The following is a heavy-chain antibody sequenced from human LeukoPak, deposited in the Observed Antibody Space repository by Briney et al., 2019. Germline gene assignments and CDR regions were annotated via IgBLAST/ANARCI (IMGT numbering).Heavy chain of an antibody. CDR2: ISSSSSTI. CDR1: GFTFSSYS. D-gene: IGHD3-3*01. V-gene: IGHV3-48*01. Sequence: GGSLRLSCAASGFTFSSYSMNWVRQAPGKGLEWVSYISSSSSTIYYADSVKGRFTISRDNAKNSLYLQMNSLRAEDTAVYYCVNDFWSGYSDYWGQGTLVTVSS. CDR3: VNDFWSGYSDY. J-gene: IGHJ4*02.